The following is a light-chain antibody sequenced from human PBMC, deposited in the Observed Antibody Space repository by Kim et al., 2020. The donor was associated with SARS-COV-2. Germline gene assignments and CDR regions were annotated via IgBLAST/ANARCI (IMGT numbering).Light chain of an antibody. CDR1: HDIWND. V-gene: IGKV1-17*01. J-gene: IGKJ5*01. Sequence: ASVGDLVSITCRASHDIWNDLGWYQQNPGRAPKRLIYGASSLQSGVPSRFSGSGSGTEFTLTISSVQPEDFATYFCLQHSTYPITFGQGTRLEIK. CDR2: GAS. CDR3: LQHSTYPIT.